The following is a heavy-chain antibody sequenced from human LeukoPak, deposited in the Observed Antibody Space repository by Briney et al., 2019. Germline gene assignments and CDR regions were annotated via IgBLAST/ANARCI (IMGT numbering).Heavy chain of an antibody. D-gene: IGHD5-18*01. Sequence: GGSLSLSCAASGFTFCSYWMHWVRQAPGKGLVWVSRINGDESDTNYADSVKGRFTISRDNAKNTLYLQINSLRAEDTAVYYCAREHFGYSYEYWGQGTLVTVSS. J-gene: IGHJ4*02. CDR3: AREHFGYSYEY. CDR2: INGDESDT. CDR1: GFTFCSYW. V-gene: IGHV3-74*01.